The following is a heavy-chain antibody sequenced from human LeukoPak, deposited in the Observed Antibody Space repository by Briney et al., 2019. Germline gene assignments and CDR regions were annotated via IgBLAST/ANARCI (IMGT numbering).Heavy chain of an antibody. Sequence: PSETLSLTCTVSGGSISSYYWSWIRQPPGKGLEWIGYIYYSGSTNYNPSLKSRVTISVDTSKNQFSLKLSSVTAADTAVYYCARDTGAARGGEYFQHWGQGTLVTVSS. J-gene: IGHJ1*01. D-gene: IGHD3-16*01. V-gene: IGHV4-59*01. CDR1: GGSISSYY. CDR3: ARDTGAARGGEYFQH. CDR2: IYYSGST.